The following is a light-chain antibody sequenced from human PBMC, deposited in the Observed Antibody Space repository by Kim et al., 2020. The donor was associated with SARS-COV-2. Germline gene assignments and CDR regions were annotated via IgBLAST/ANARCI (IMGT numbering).Light chain of an antibody. CDR1: QSVGKS. J-gene: IGKJ2*01. Sequence: VAPGERATLSCRASQSVGKSLAWYQQIRGRAPRLLMYGAFTRATGVPARFSGSGSGTDFTLTISSLQSEDFAVYFCQQYSKWPYTFGKGTKLEI. V-gene: IGKV3-15*01. CDR3: QQYSKWPYT. CDR2: GAF.